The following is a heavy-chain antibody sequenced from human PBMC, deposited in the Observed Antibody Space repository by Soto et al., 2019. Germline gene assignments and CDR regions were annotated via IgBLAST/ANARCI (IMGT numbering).Heavy chain of an antibody. CDR3: ARGSLDSSSLPFDY. CDR1: GGSISSGGYS. Sequence: PSETLSLTCAVSGGSISSGGYSWSWIRQPPGKGLEWIGYIYHSGSTYYNPSLKSRVTISVDRSKNQFSLKLSSVTAADTAVYYCARGSLDSSSLPFDYWGQGTLVTVSS. D-gene: IGHD6-13*01. V-gene: IGHV4-30-2*01. CDR2: IYHSGST. J-gene: IGHJ4*02.